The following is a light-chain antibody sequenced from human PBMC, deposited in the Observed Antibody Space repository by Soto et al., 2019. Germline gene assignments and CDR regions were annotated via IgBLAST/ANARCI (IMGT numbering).Light chain of an antibody. CDR3: QQRSNWPPFT. J-gene: IGKJ3*01. V-gene: IGKV3-11*01. CDR2: DAS. CDR1: QSVSSY. Sequence: EIVLTQSPATLSLSPGERATLSCMASQSVSSYLAWYQQKPGQAPRLLIYDASNRATGIPARFSGSGSGTDFTLTISSLEPEDFAVYYCQQRSNWPPFTFGPGTKSGYQT.